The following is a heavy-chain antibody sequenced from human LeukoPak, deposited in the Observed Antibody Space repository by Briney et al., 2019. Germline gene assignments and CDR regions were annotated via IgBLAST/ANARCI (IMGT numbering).Heavy chain of an antibody. CDR1: GGTFSSYA. CDR2: IIPILGTA. D-gene: IGHD4-23*01. J-gene: IGHJ3*02. V-gene: IGHV1-69*11. CDR3: AREQTPLPAPDAFDI. Sequence: GASVKVSCKASGGTFSSYAISWVRQAPGQGLEWMGRIIPILGTAHYAQKFQGRVTITTDESTSTAYMELSSLRSEDTAVYYCAREQTPLPAPDAFDIWGQGTMVTVSS.